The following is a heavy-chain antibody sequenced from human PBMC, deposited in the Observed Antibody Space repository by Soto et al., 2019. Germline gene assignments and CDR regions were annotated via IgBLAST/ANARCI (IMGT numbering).Heavy chain of an antibody. J-gene: IGHJ6*02. CDR3: ARDHIGMATIRGDYYGMDV. D-gene: IGHD5-12*01. Sequence: QVQLVQSGAEVKKPGSSVKVSCKASGGTFSSYAISWVRQAPGQGLEWMGGIIPIFGTANYAQKFQGRVTITADESMSTAYMELSSLRSEVTAVYYCARDHIGMATIRGDYYGMDVWDQGTTVTVSS. V-gene: IGHV1-69*01. CDR1: GGTFSSYA. CDR2: IIPIFGTA.